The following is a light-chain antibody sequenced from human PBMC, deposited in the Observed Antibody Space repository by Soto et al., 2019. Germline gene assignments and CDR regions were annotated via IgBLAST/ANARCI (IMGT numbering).Light chain of an antibody. J-gene: IGLJ1*01. V-gene: IGLV2-14*01. CDR2: EVS. Sequence: QSALTQPASVSGSPGQSITISCTGTSSDVGGYNYVSWYQHPPGKAPKLLIYEVSYRPSGVSDRFSGSKSANTASLTISGLQAEDEADYYCSSYTSGSLRVFGTGTKVTVL. CDR1: SSDVGGYNY. CDR3: SSYTSGSLRV.